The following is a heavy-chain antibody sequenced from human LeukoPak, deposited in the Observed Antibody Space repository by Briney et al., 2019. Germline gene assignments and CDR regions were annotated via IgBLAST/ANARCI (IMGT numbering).Heavy chain of an antibody. CDR3: ARFSVATRSFDY. D-gene: IGHD4-11*01. V-gene: IGHV1-69*05. Sequence: ASVKVSCKASGGTFSSYAISWVRQAPGQGLEWMGGIIPIFGTANYAQKFQGRVTITTDESTSTVYMELSSLRSEDTAVYYCARFSVATRSFDYWGQGTLVTVSS. CDR1: GGTFSSYA. J-gene: IGHJ4*02. CDR2: IIPIFGTA.